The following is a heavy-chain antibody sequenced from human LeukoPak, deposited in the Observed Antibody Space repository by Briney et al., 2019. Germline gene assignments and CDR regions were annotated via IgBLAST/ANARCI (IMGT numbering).Heavy chain of an antibody. CDR2: IYTSGST. CDR3: ARHPHDYPRYMDV. D-gene: IGHD5-12*01. CDR1: GGSISSYY. V-gene: IGHV4-4*07. J-gene: IGHJ6*03. Sequence: SETLSLTCTVSGGSISSYYWSRIRQPAGKGLEWIGRIYTSGSTNYNPSLKSRVTISVDTSKNQFSLKLSSVTAADTAVYYCARHPHDYPRYMDVWGKGTTVTVSS.